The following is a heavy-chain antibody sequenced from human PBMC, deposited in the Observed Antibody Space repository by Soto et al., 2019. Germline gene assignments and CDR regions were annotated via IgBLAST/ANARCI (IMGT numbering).Heavy chain of an antibody. CDR3: AKADAFDI. CDR1: GFTFSNHW. J-gene: IGHJ3*02. V-gene: IGHV3-7*03. CDR2: IKADGSEK. Sequence: GGSLRLSCAGSGFTFSNHWMNWVRQAPGKGLEWVANIKADGSEKYYVDSVKGRFTISRDNSKNTLYLQMNSLRAEDTAVYYCAKADAFDIWGQGTMVTVSS.